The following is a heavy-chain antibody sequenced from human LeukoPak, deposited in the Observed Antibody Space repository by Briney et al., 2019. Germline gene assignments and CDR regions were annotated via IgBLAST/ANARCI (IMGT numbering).Heavy chain of an antibody. CDR3: ARQGYDSSGPFTGWFDP. D-gene: IGHD3-22*01. V-gene: IGHV1-2*02. J-gene: IGHJ5*02. Sequence: EASVKVSCKASGYTFTGYYMHWVRQAPGQGLEWMGWINPNSGGTNYAQKFQGRVTMTRDTSISTAYMELSRLRSDDAAVYYCARQGYDSSGPFTGWFDPWGRGTLVTVSS. CDR2: INPNSGGT. CDR1: GYTFTGYY.